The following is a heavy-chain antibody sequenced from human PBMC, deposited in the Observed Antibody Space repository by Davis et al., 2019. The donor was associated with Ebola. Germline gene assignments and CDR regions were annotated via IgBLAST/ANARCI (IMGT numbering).Heavy chain of an antibody. CDR1: GFTFDDYA. V-gene: IGHV3-49*04. CDR3: ASSPQYYYDSSGYYVY. Sequence: GESLKISCSASGFTFDDYAVSWVRQAPGKGLEWVGFIRGKAYGGTTEYAASVKGRFTVSRDDSKSIAYLQMDSLKTEDSGVYYCASSPQYYYDSSGYYVYWGQGTLVTVSS. J-gene: IGHJ4*02. CDR2: IRGKAYGGTT. D-gene: IGHD3-22*01.